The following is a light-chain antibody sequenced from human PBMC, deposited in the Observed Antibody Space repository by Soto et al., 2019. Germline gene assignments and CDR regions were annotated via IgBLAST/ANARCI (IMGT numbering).Light chain of an antibody. CDR3: LQDYNYPWT. CDR1: QGIRND. V-gene: IGKV1-6*01. Sequence: AIQMTQSPSSLSASVGDRVTITCRASQGIRNDLGWYQQKAGKAPKLLIYAASSLESGVPSRFSGSGSGTDFTLTISSLQPEDFATYYCLQDYNYPWTFGQGTKVEIK. CDR2: AAS. J-gene: IGKJ1*01.